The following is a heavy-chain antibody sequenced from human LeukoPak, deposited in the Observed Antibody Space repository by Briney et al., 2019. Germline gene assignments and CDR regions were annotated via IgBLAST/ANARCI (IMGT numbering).Heavy chain of an antibody. Sequence: GGSLRLSCVGSGFTFSRYEMNWVRQAPGKGLEWVAYISSSGSTIYYADSVKGRFTISRDNAENSVYLQMNSLRAEDTAVYYCAGTVTYHYGSERPWGQGTLVTVSS. V-gene: IGHV3-48*03. CDR2: ISSSGSTI. D-gene: IGHD3-10*01. CDR3: AGTVTYHYGSERP. CDR1: GFTFSRYE. J-gene: IGHJ5*02.